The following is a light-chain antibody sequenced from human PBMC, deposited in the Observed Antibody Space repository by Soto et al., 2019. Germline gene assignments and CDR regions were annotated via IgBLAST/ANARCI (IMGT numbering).Light chain of an antibody. J-gene: IGKJ1*01. CDR2: GAS. V-gene: IGKV3-20*01. CDR3: QQYGDLPWT. CDR1: QSVSSNY. Sequence: ETVLTQSSGTLSSSPGERATLSCRASQSVSSNYLAWYQQKPGRAPRLLIYGASSRATGIPDRFSGSGSGTDFTLTINRLEPEDFAVYYCQQYGDLPWTFGQGTKVDIK.